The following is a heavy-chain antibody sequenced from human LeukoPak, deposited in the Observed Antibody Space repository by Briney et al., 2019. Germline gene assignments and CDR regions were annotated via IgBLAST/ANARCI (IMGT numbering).Heavy chain of an antibody. CDR3: AKDLAPDGLYELDS. J-gene: IGHJ4*02. D-gene: IGHD5/OR15-5a*01. CDR1: AFTFTTYA. V-gene: IGHV3-23*01. CDR2: IIANGRVI. Sequence: PGGSLRLSCAASAFTFTTYAMNWVSHAPGKGLEWVSPIIANGRVIYHADSMKGPFTTSRGNSKNTPYLQMSSLRAEEPALYFRAKDLAPDGLYELDSWGQGTLVTVSS.